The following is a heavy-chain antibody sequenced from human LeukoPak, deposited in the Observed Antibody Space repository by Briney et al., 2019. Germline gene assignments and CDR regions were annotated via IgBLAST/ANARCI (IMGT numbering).Heavy chain of an antibody. Sequence: GGSLRLSCAASGFTVSSNYMSWVRQAPGKGLEWVSVIYSGGSTYYADSVKGRFTISRDNSKNTLYLQMNSLRAEDTAVYYCARDPRTTLGWYFDLWGRGTLVTVSS. CDR2: IYSGGST. J-gene: IGHJ2*01. V-gene: IGHV3-66*01. D-gene: IGHD4-17*01. CDR3: ARDPRTTLGWYFDL. CDR1: GFTVSSNY.